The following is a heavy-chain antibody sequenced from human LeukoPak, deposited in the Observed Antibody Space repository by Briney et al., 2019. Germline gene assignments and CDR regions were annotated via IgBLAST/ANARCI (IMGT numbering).Heavy chain of an antibody. CDR1: GYTFTGYY. D-gene: IGHD6-13*01. CDR2: INPNNGGT. V-gene: IGHV1-2*02. Sequence: ASVKVSCKASGYTFTGYYMHWVRQAPGQGLEWMGWINPNNGGTNCVQKFQGRVTMTRDTSISTAYMELSRLRSDDTAVYYCARLAAGTRIVLDSWGQGTLVTASS. J-gene: IGHJ5*01. CDR3: ARLAAGTRIVLDS.